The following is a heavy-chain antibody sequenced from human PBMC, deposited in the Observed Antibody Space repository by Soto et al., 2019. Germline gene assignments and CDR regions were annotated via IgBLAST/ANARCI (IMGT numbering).Heavy chain of an antibody. Sequence: EVQLVESGGGLIQPGGSLRLSCAASGFTVRSNFMSWVRQAPGKGLEWVALIYAGGTVHYADSVRGRFTISRDTSKNTLFLQMNSLRAEDTAVYYCARIAGEQWPTFFDSWGQGTLVTVSS. CDR2: IYAGGTV. V-gene: IGHV3-53*01. CDR1: GFTVRSNF. D-gene: IGHD6-19*01. J-gene: IGHJ4*02. CDR3: ARIAGEQWPTFFDS.